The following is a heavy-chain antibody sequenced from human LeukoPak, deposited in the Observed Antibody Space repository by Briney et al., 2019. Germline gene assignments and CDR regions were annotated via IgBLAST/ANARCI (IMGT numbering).Heavy chain of an antibody. Sequence: SVKVSCKASGGTFSSYAISWVRQAPGQGLEWMGGIIPIFGTANYAQKFQGRVTITADESTSTAYTELSSLRSEDTAVYYCARGSRDGYNPFDYWGQGTLVTVSS. CDR1: GGTFSSYA. V-gene: IGHV1-69*01. CDR2: IIPIFGTA. CDR3: ARGSRDGYNPFDY. J-gene: IGHJ4*02. D-gene: IGHD5-24*01.